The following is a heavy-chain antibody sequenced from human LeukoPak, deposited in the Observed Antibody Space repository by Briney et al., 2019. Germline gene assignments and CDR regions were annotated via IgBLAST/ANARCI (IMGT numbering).Heavy chain of an antibody. CDR2: ISSFNGNT. Sequence: GASVKVSCKATGYNFATSGISWVRQAPGQGLEWVGWISSFNGNTHYAERLQGRVSMTTDTSTSTAYMELRSLTSDDTAVYYCARILVALYGLDVWGRGTTVIVSS. D-gene: IGHD3-3*01. CDR3: ARILVALYGLDV. CDR1: GYNFATSG. J-gene: IGHJ6*02. V-gene: IGHV1-18*01.